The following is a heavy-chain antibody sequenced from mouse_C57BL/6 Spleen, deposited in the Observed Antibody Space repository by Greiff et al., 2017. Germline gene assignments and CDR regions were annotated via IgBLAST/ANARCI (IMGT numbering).Heavy chain of an antibody. V-gene: IGHV3-1*01. CDR3: ARGDGYFDY. CDR2: ISYSGST. CDR1: GYSITSGYD. D-gene: IGHD2-3*01. J-gene: IGHJ2*01. Sequence: EVQLQQSGPGMVKPFQSLSLTCTVTGYSITSGYDWHWIRHFPGNKLEWMGYISYSGSTNYNPSLKSRISITHDTSKNHFFLKLNSVTTEDTATYYCARGDGYFDYWGQGTTLTVSS.